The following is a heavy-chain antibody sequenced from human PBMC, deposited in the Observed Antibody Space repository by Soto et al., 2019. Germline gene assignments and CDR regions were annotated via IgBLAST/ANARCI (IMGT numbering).Heavy chain of an antibody. CDR2: IWYDGSNK. CDR3: ARGAPYYDFWSGYSHYGMDV. V-gene: IGHV3-33*01. CDR1: GFTFSSYG. J-gene: IGHJ6*02. Sequence: GGSLRLSCAASGFTFSSYGMHWVRQAPGKGLEWVAVIWYDGSNKYYADSVKGRFTISRDSSKNTLYLQMNSLRAEDTAVYYCARGAPYYDFWSGYSHYGMDVWGQGTTVTVSS. D-gene: IGHD3-3*01.